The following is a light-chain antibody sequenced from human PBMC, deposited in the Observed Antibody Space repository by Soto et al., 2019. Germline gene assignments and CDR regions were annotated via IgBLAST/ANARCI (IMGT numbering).Light chain of an antibody. V-gene: IGLV1-44*01. J-gene: IGLJ1*01. CDR1: SSNIGSNT. CDR2: SNN. Sequence: QSVLPQPPSASGTPGQRVTISCSGSSSNIGSNTVNWYQQLPGMAPKLLIYSNNQRPSGVPDRFSGSKSGTSASLAISGLQSEDEADYYCAAWDDSLNGYVFGTGTKVTVL. CDR3: AAWDDSLNGYV.